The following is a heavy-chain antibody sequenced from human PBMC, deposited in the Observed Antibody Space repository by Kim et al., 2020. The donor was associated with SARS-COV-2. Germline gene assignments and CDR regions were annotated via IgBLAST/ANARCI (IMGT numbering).Heavy chain of an antibody. CDR1: GFTFSEYQ. D-gene: IGHD3-22*01. Sequence: GGSLRLSCAASGFTFSEYQMSWIRQAPGKGLEWISYISSSGSGSTIDYADSVRGRFTISRDNAKKSRYLQMSSLRAEDTAVYYCAREYDTGGYYYYFDY. V-gene: IGHV3-11*04. CDR3: AREYDTGGYYYYFDY. CDR2: ISSSGSGSTI. J-gene: IGHJ4*01.